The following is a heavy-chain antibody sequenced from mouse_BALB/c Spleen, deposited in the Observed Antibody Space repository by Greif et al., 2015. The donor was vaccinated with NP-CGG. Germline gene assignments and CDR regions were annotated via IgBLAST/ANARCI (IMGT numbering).Heavy chain of an antibody. CDR1: GYTFTSYW. Sequence: VQLQQSGAELVKPGASVKMSCKASGYTFTSYWMHWVKQRPGQGLEWIGTIDPSDSYTSYNQKFKGKATLTVDTSSSTAYMQLNSLTSEDSAVYYCTRGRYGSSYPLDYWGQGTTLTVSS. J-gene: IGHJ2*01. D-gene: IGHD1-1*01. CDR2: IDPSDSYT. CDR3: TRGRYGSSYPLDY. V-gene: IGHV1S127*01.